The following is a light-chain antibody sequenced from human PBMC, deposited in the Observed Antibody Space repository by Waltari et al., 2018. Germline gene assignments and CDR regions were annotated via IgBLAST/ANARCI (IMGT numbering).Light chain of an antibody. V-gene: IGLV1-40*01. CDR2: GFS. CDR1: SSNIRAGYD. CDR3: QSYDSRRGGQVV. Sequence: QSVLTQPPFLSGAPGHTITISCTGSSSNIRAGYDLNWYQQLPGKAPKLLMFGFSNRPSGVPDRFSGSKSGTAAALAITGLQPEDEADYYCQSYDSRRGGQVVFGGGTKVTVL. J-gene: IGLJ3*02.